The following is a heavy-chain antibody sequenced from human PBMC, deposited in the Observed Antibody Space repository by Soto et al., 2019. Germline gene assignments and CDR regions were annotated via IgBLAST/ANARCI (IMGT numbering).Heavy chain of an antibody. CDR2: INYDGST. CDR3: ARFRVSYGTSFFDS. D-gene: IGHD2-2*01. V-gene: IGHV4-34*01. CDR1: GGPFSGYY. Sequence: PSETLSLTCGVYGGPFSGYYWTWIRQPPGKGLDWIGEINYDGSTNYNPSLKSRVTISVDRSQNQFSLNLSSVTAADTAVYYCARFRVSYGTSFFDSWGQGTLVTVS. J-gene: IGHJ4*02.